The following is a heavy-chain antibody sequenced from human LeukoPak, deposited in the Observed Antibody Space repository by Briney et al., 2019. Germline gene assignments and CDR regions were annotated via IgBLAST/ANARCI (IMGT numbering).Heavy chain of an antibody. CDR1: GGSISSGSYY. Sequence: SETLSLTCTVSGGSISSGSYYWSWIRQPAGKGLEWIGRIYTSGSTNYNPCLKSRVTISVDTSKNQFSLKLSSVTAADTAVYCCARGNTDGYSSGWLGVDYWGQGTLVTVSS. V-gene: IGHV4-61*02. J-gene: IGHJ4*02. CDR3: ARGNTDGYSSGWLGVDY. CDR2: IYTSGST. D-gene: IGHD6-19*01.